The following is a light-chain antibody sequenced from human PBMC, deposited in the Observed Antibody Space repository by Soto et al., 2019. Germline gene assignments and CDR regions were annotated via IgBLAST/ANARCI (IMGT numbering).Light chain of an antibody. CDR2: EVS. CDR3: SSYTSSSTFYV. Sequence: HSALTQPASVSGSPGQSITISCTGTSSDFGGYNYVSWYQQHPGKAPKLMIYEVSNRPSGVSNRFSGSKSGNTASLTISGLQAEDEADYYCSSYTSSSTFYVFGTGTKVTVL. CDR1: SSDFGGYNY. J-gene: IGLJ1*01. V-gene: IGLV2-14*01.